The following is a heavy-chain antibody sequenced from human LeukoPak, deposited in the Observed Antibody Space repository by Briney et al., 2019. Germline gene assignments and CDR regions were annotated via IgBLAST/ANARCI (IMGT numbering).Heavy chain of an antibody. Sequence: ASVKVSCKASGYTFTSYGISWVRQAPGQGLEWMGGFDPEDGETIYAQKFQGRVTMTEDTSTDTAYMELSSLRSEDTAVYYCATDRVGLFLFDYWGQGTLVTVSS. CDR2: FDPEDGET. V-gene: IGHV1-24*01. D-gene: IGHD3-10*01. J-gene: IGHJ4*02. CDR1: GYTFTSYG. CDR3: ATDRVGLFLFDY.